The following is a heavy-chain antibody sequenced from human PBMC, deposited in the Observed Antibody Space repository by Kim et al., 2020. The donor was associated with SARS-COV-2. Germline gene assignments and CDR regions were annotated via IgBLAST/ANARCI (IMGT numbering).Heavy chain of an antibody. V-gene: IGHV4-59*13. D-gene: IGHD3-22*01. J-gene: IGHJ4*02. CDR3: ARGLYDSSGYYLVFYFDY. CDR1: GGSISSYY. Sequence: SETLSLTCTVSGGSISSYYWSWIRQPPGKGLEWIGYIYYSGSTNYNPSLKSRVTISVDTSKNQFSLKLSSVTAADTAVYYCARGLYDSSGYYLVFYFDYWGQGTLGTVSS. CDR2: IYYSGST.